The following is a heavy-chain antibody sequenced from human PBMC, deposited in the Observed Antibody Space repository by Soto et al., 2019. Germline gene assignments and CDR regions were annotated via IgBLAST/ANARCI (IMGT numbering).Heavy chain of an antibody. D-gene: IGHD1-26*01. J-gene: IGHJ6*02. CDR2: IYYSGST. CDR1: GGSISSSSYY. Sequence: QLQLQESGPGLVKPSETLSLTCTVSGGSISSSSYYWGWIRQPPGKGLEWIGSIYYSGSTYYNPSLTSRVTISVDTSKNQFSLKLSSVTAADTAVYYCAREGALWEDYYYGMDVWGQGTTVTVSS. CDR3: AREGALWEDYYYGMDV. V-gene: IGHV4-39*02.